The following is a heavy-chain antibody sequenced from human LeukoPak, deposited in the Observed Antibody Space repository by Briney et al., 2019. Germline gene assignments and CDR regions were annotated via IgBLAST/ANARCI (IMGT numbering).Heavy chain of an antibody. Sequence: GGSLRLSCAASGFTFSSYSMNWVRQAPGKGLEWVSYISSSSSTIYYADSVKGRFTISRDNAKNSLYLQMNSLRAEDTAVYYCARVADYYYYMDVWGKGTTVTVS. V-gene: IGHV3-48*01. CDR3: ARVADYYYYMDV. CDR2: ISSSSSTI. CDR1: GFTFSSYS. J-gene: IGHJ6*03.